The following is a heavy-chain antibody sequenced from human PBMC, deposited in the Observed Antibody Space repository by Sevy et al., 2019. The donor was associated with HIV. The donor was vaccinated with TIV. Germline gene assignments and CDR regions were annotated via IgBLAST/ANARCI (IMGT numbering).Heavy chain of an antibody. Sequence: GGSLRLSCAASGFTFSNYAMTWVRQAPGKGLEWVSGMSGSGGSTNYADSVKGRFTISRDNSKNTLYLQMNSLRAEDTAVYYCAKSLEYCTNGVCGYSDYWGQGTLVTVSS. V-gene: IGHV3-23*01. J-gene: IGHJ4*02. CDR3: AKSLEYCTNGVCGYSDY. CDR1: GFTFSNYA. CDR2: MSGSGGST. D-gene: IGHD2-8*01.